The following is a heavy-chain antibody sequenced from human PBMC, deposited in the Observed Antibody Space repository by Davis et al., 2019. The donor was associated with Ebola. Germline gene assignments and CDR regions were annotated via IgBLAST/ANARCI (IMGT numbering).Heavy chain of an antibody. CDR2: ISAYNGNT. Sequence: ASVKVSCKASGYTFTSYGISWVRQAPGQGLEWMGWISAYNGNTNYAQKLQGRVTMTTDTSTSTAYMELRSLRSDDTAVYYCARGKGYDFWSGYYSPMDVWGQGTTVTVSS. D-gene: IGHD3-3*01. J-gene: IGHJ6*02. CDR1: GYTFTSYG. V-gene: IGHV1-18*01. CDR3: ARGKGYDFWSGYYSPMDV.